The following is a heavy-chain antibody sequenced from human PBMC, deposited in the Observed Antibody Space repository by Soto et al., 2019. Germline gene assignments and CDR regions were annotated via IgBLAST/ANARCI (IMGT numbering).Heavy chain of an antibody. Sequence: KPSETLSLTCTVSGGSVSSDNYFWTWIRQSPERGLEWIGYISNIGSTNYNPSLKSRVTLSLVTSKNQFSLKLASVTAADTALYFCASVGHFGDYVSIWGQGTMVTVSS. V-gene: IGHV4-61*01. CDR2: ISNIGST. D-gene: IGHD4-17*01. J-gene: IGHJ3*02. CDR1: GGSVSSDNYF. CDR3: ASVGHFGDYVSI.